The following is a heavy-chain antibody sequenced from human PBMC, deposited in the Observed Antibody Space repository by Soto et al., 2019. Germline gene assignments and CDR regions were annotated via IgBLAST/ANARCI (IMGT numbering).Heavy chain of an antibody. CDR3: ARVESYYYCISGYLDY. CDR2: ISAYNGNT. CDR1: GYTFTSYG. V-gene: IGHV1-18*01. Sequence: QVQLVQSGAEVKKPGASVKVSCKASGYTFTSYGIPWVRQDPAQGLEWRGWISAYNGNTNYAQKLKGRVTMTTDTSPSRAYLELRSLRSDDTDVYYCARVESYYYCISGYLDYWGQGALVSVST. D-gene: IGHD3-22*01. J-gene: IGHJ4*02.